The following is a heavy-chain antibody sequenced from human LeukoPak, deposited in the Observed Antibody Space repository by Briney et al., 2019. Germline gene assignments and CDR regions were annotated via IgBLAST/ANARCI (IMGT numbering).Heavy chain of an antibody. CDR1: GFTFTSYS. D-gene: IGHD2-15*01. Sequence: PGGSLRLSCAASGFTFTSYSMIWVRQAPGKGLEWVSSISSGSNYIYYADSVKGRFTISRDNAKNSLYLQMSSLRAEDTAVYYCARGYCGGGTCYEGYWGQGTLVTVSS. CDR3: ARGYCGGGTCYEGY. V-gene: IGHV3-21*01. J-gene: IGHJ4*02. CDR2: ISSGSNYI.